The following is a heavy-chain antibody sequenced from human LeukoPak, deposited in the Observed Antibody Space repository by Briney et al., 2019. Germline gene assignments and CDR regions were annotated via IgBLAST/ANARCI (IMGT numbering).Heavy chain of an antibody. CDR3: ARDLCHRSVVPAAHACYFDY. V-gene: IGHV1-2*02. CDR1: GYTFTGYY. J-gene: IGHJ4*02. Sequence: GASVKVSCKASGYTFTGYYMHWVRQAPGQGLEWMGWINPNSGGTNYAQKFQGRVTMTRDTSISTAYMELGRLRSDDTAVYYCARDLCHRSVVPAAHACYFDYWGQGTLVTVSS. CDR2: INPNSGGT. D-gene: IGHD2-2*01.